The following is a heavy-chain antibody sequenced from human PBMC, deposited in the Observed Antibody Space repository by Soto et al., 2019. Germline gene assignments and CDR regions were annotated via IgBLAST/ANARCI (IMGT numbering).Heavy chain of an antibody. CDR3: ARGAVAGLYFFDY. CDR1: GFTLSTYD. J-gene: IGHJ4*02. V-gene: IGHV3-48*02. Sequence: EVQLVESGGGLVQPGGSLRLSCAASGFTLSTYDMNWVRHAPGKGLQWVSHTSSSTAAIVYADSVKGRITISRDNAKNSLYLQMNSLRDEDTAVYYCARGAVAGLYFFDYWGQGILVTVSS. D-gene: IGHD6-19*01. CDR2: TSSSTAAI.